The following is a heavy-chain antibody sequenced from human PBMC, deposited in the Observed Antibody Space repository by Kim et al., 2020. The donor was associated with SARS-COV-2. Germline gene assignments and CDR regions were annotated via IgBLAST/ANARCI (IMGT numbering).Heavy chain of an antibody. Sequence: GGSLRLSCTASGFTFSSYEMNWVRQAPGKGLEWVSYIIGSGTTIYYADSVRGRFTISRDNDKNSLFLQMNSLRAEDTAVYYCARGPNNSPFYYWGQGTLVTVSS. CDR1: GFTFSSYE. J-gene: IGHJ4*02. V-gene: IGHV3-48*03. CDR3: ARGPNNSPFYY. D-gene: IGHD1-1*01. CDR2: IIGSGTTI.